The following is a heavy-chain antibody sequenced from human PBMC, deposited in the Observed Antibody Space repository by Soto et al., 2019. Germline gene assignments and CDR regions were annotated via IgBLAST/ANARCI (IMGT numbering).Heavy chain of an antibody. CDR3: RFMLTGTTLGFDY. D-gene: IGHD1-7*01. J-gene: IGHJ4*02. CDR1: GGTFSSYT. Sequence: QVQLVQSGAEVKKPGSSVKVSCKASGGTFSSYTISWVRQAPGQGLEWMGRIIPILGIANYAQKFQGRVTITADKSTSTAYMELRSLRSEDTAVYYCRFMLTGTTLGFDYWRQGTLVTVAS. CDR2: IIPILGIA. V-gene: IGHV1-69*02.